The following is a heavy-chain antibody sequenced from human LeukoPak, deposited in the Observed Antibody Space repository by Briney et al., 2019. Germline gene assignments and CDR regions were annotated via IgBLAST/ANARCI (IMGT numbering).Heavy chain of an antibody. J-gene: IGHJ4*02. CDR2: INPSGGST. Sequence: ASVKVSCKASGYTFTYYYMYWVRQAPGQGLEWMGLINPSGGSTSYVQELQGRVTMTRDTSTSTVYMELSSLRSEDTAVYYCARGPYSSGWYGLDYWGQGTLDTVSS. D-gene: IGHD6-19*01. V-gene: IGHV1-46*04. CDR1: GYTFTYYY. CDR3: ARGPYSSGWYGLDY.